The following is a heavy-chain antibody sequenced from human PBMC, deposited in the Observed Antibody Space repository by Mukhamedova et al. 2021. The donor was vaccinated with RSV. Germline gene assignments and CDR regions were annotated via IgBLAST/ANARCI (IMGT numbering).Heavy chain of an antibody. Sequence: PNLATTKYAQKFQDRLTITADESTNTAYMELRSLTSEDTAVYYCARAHYYYYHMDVWGKGTTVTVSS. V-gene: IGHV1-69*01. CDR3: ARAHYYYYHMDV. J-gene: IGHJ6*03. CDR2: PNLATT.